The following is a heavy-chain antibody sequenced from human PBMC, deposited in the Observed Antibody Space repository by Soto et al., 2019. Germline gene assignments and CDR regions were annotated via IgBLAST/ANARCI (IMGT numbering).Heavy chain of an antibody. V-gene: IGHV3-23*01. CDR2: ISPNGQGI. J-gene: IGHJ4*02. CDR1: GXTMTSNC. CDR3: AKDRQYPRDYFHY. D-gene: IGHD4-4*01. Sequence: GSLRLSCGDSGXTMTSNCVSWVRQAPGKGLEWVSAISPNGQGIWYADSVKGRFTISRDISRKTVFLQMDSLRSEDTAVYYCAKDRQYPRDYFHYWGQGTLGTVSS.